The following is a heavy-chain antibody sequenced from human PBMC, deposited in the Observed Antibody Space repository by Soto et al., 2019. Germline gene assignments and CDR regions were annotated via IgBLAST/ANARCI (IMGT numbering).Heavy chain of an antibody. V-gene: IGHV3-21*01. J-gene: IGHJ4*02. CDR2: ISSSSSYI. CDR3: ARELYIWGSYSPQYYFDY. Sequence: GGSLRLSCAASGFTFSSYSMNWVRQAPGKGLEWVSSISSSSSYIYYADSVKGRFTISRDNAKNSLYLQMNSLRAEDTAVYYCARELYIWGSYSPQYYFDYWGQGTLVTVSS. D-gene: IGHD3-16*01. CDR1: GFTFSSYS.